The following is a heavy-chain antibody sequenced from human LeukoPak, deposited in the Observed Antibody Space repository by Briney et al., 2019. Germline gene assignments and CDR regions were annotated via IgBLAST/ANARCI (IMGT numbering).Heavy chain of an antibody. CDR3: ARFEERGYQLPYPAG. Sequence: GESLKISCKGSGYSFTSYWIGWVRQMPGKGLEWMGIIYPGDSDTRYSPSLQGQVTISADKSVSTAYLQWSSLKASDTAMYYCARFEERGYQLPYPAGWGQGTLVTVSS. J-gene: IGHJ4*02. V-gene: IGHV5-51*01. CDR2: IYPGDSDT. D-gene: IGHD2-2*02. CDR1: GYSFTSYW.